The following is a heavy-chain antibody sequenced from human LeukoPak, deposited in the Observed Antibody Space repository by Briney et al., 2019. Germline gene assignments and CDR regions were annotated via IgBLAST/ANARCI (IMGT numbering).Heavy chain of an antibody. V-gene: IGHV3-9*01. CDR3: AKDTYSSSWYYFDY. Sequence: GGSLRLSCAASGFTFDDYAMDWVRQAPGKGLEWVSGISWNSGSIGYADSVKGRFTISRDNAKNSLYLQMNSLRAEDTALYYCAKDTYSSSWYYFDYWGQGTLVTVPS. D-gene: IGHD6-13*01. CDR1: GFTFDDYA. J-gene: IGHJ4*02. CDR2: ISWNSGSI.